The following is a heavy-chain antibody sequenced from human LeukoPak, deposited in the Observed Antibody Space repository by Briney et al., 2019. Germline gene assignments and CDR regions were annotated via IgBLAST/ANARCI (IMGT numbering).Heavy chain of an antibody. CDR2: ISGSGGST. CDR1: GFTFSSYA. J-gene: IGHJ4*02. D-gene: IGHD3-22*01. V-gene: IGHV3-23*01. CDR3: AKARWGYYDSSGYLDY. Sequence: GGSLRLSCAASGFTFSSYAMSWLRQAPGKGLEWVSAISGSGGSTYYADSVKGRFTISRDNSKKTLYLQMNSLRAEDTAVYYYAKARWGYYDSSGYLDYWGQGTLVTVCS.